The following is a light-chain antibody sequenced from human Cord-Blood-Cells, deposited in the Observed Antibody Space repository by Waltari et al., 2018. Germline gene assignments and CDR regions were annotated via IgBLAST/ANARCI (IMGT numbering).Light chain of an antibody. CDR3: SSYTSSSTMV. V-gene: IGLV2-14*01. J-gene: IGLJ2*01. CDR2: DVS. CDR1: SSDVGGYNY. Sequence: QSALTQPASVSGSPGQSITISCTGTSSDVGGYNYVSWYQQHPGKAPKLMIYDVSNPPSGVSNRVSGSKSGNTASLTISGLHADDEADYYCSSYTSSSTMVFGGGTKLSVL.